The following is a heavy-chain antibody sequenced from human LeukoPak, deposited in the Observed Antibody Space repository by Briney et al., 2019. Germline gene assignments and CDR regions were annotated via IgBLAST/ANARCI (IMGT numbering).Heavy chain of an antibody. V-gene: IGHV3-23*01. D-gene: IGHD1-1*01. Sequence: PGGPLRLSCAASGFAFSSYAMTWVRQAPGKGLEWVSTISAFGGSTNYADSVKGRFTISRDNSKSALYLQMNSLRAEDTAVYYCAARPFGMDVWGQGTTVTVSS. CDR3: AARPFGMDV. CDR2: ISAFGGST. J-gene: IGHJ6*02. CDR1: GFAFSSYA.